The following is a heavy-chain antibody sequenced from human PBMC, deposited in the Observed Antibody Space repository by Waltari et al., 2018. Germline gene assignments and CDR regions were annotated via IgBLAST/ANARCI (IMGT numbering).Heavy chain of an antibody. J-gene: IGHJ4*02. Sequence: EVQLVESGGDLVQPGGSLRLSCAASGFTFSSYSMHWVRQAPVKGLEWVSYISSSSSTIYYADSVKGRFTISRDNAKNSLYLQMNSLRAEDTAVYYCANHRIAAAGTEEIWGQGTLVTVSS. CDR1: GFTFSSYS. V-gene: IGHV3-48*01. CDR2: ISSSSSTI. D-gene: IGHD6-13*01. CDR3: ANHRIAAAGTEEI.